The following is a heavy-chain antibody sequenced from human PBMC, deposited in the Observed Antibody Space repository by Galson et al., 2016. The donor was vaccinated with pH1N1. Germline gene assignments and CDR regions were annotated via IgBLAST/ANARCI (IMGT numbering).Heavy chain of an antibody. V-gene: IGHV1-2*06. Sequence: VRQAPGQGLEWMGRISPDSGGTNYAQKFRGRVTMTGDTSINTAYMELSRLRSDDTAVYYCARHDYGGCFDPWGQGTLVTVSS. D-gene: IGHD4-23*01. J-gene: IGHJ5*02. CDR3: ARHDYGGCFDP. CDR2: ISPDSGGT.